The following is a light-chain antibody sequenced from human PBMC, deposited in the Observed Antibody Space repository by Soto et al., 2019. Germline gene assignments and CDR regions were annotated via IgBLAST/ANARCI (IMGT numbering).Light chain of an antibody. V-gene: IGKV1-39*01. CDR3: QQANSFPFT. Sequence: DIQMTQSPSSLSASVGDRVTITCRASQSISNYLIWYQQKPGKAPNLLIYTASSLQSGVPSRFSGSGSGTDFTLTISSLQPEDFATYYCQQANSFPFTFGPGTKVDIK. J-gene: IGKJ3*01. CDR2: TAS. CDR1: QSISNY.